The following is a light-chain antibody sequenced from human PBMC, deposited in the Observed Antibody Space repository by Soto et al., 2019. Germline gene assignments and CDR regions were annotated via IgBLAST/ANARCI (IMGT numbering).Light chain of an antibody. CDR3: QQYNNCPPT. Sequence: EIVMTQSPATLSVSPGERATLSCRASQSVSSNLAWYQQKPGQAPRLLIYGASTRATGISARFSGSRSGTEFPLTISSLQSEDFAVYYCQQYNNCPPTFGQGTRLEI. CDR1: QSVSSN. J-gene: IGKJ5*01. CDR2: GAS. V-gene: IGKV3-15*01.